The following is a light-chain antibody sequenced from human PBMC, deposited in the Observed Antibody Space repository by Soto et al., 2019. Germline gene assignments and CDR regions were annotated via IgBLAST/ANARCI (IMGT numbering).Light chain of an antibody. CDR3: CSYAGSYIFYV. J-gene: IGLJ1*01. CDR1: SSDVGTYNY. CDR2: DVS. Sequence: QSALTQPRSVSGSPGQSVTISCTGTSSDVGTYNYVSRYQQHPGKAPKVMIYDVSKRPSGVPDRFSGSKSGNTASLTISGLQVEDEADYYCCSYAGSYIFYVFGTGTKLTVL. V-gene: IGLV2-11*01.